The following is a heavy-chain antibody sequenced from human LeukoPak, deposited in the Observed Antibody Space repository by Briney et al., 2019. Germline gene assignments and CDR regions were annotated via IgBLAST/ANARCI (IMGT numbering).Heavy chain of an antibody. Sequence: TSETLSLTCTVSGDSISSNYWSWIRQPPGKGVEWLGYIYNSGRTNYNPSLKSRVTISVHPSTNQVSLKLSSVTAADTAVYYCARGGDRCGGDCYQPQYYFDYWGQGTLVTVSS. CDR2: IYNSGRT. V-gene: IGHV4-59*01. CDR1: GDSISSNY. D-gene: IGHD2-21*02. J-gene: IGHJ4*02. CDR3: ARGGDRCGGDCYQPQYYFDY.